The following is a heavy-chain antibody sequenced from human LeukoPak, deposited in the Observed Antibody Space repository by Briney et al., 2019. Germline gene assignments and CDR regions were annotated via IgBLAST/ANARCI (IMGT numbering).Heavy chain of an antibody. J-gene: IGHJ4*02. V-gene: IGHV3-23*01. D-gene: IGHD4-17*01. CDR1: GFTFSGYA. CDR2: ISGSGGST. CDR3: ARSSAVTTLSLTY. Sequence: GGSLRLSCAASGFTFSGYAMSWVRQAPGKGLEWVSAISGSGGSTYYADSLKGRFTISRDNSKNTLYLQMNSLRVEDTAVYYCARSSAVTTLSLTYWGLGTLVTVSS.